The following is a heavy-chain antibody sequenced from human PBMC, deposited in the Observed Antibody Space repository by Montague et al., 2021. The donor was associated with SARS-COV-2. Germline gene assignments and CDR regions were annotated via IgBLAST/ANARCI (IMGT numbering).Heavy chain of an antibody. CDR3: ARPKYSSSWYVDY. CDR1: GGFISSSSYY. V-gene: IGHV4-39*01. Sequence: SETVSLTCTVSGGFISSSSYYWGWIREPPGKGLEWIGSIYYSGSTYYNPSLKSRVTISVDTSKNQFSLKLSSVTAADTAVYYCARPKYSSSWYVDYWGQGTLVTVSS. CDR2: IYYSGST. D-gene: IGHD6-13*01. J-gene: IGHJ4*02.